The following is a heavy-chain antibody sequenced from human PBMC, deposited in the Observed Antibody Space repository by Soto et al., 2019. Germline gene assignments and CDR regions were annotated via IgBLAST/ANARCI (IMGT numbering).Heavy chain of an antibody. CDR1: GYTFTSYG. V-gene: IGHV1-18*01. D-gene: IGHD6-13*01. J-gene: IGHJ4*02. Sequence: ASVKVSCKASGYTFTSYGISWVRQAPGQGLEWMGWISAYNGNTNYAQKLQGRVTMTTDTSTSTAYMELGGLRSDDTAVYYCARGQYSSSSWDYFDYWGQGTLVTVSS. CDR3: ARGQYSSSSWDYFDY. CDR2: ISAYNGNT.